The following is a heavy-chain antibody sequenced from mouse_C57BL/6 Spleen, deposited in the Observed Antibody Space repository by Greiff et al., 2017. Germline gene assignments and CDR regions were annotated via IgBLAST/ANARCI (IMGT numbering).Heavy chain of an antibody. Sequence: VQLKESGGGLVKPGGSLKLSCAASGFTFSSYAMSWVRQTPEKRLEWVATISDGGSYTYYPDNVKGRFTISRDNAKNNLYLQMSHLKSEDTAMYYCASSYDGYFDYWGQGTTLTVSS. CDR1: GFTFSSYA. J-gene: IGHJ2*01. D-gene: IGHD2-3*01. V-gene: IGHV5-4*01. CDR2: ISDGGSYT. CDR3: ASSYDGYFDY.